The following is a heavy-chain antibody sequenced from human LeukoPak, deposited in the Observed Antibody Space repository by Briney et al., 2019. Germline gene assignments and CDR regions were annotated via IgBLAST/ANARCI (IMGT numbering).Heavy chain of an antibody. CDR1: GGSISSSSYY. D-gene: IGHD3-10*01. Sequence: SETLSLTCTVSGGSISSSSYYWGWIRQPPGKGLEWIGSLYYSGSTYYNPSLKSRVTISVDTSKNQFSLKLSSVTAADTAVYYCARAELLWFGELSGSSYYFDYWGQGTLVTVSS. V-gene: IGHV4-39*07. CDR3: ARAELLWFGELSGSSYYFDY. J-gene: IGHJ4*02. CDR2: LYYSGST.